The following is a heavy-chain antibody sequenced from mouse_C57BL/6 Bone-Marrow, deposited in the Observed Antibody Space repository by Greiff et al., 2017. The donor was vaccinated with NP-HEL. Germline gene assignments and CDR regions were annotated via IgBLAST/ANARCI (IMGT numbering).Heavy chain of an antibody. CDR3: ASGRYYDGYYVWYFDV. CDR1: GYTFTSYW. Sequence: VQLQQPGAELVMPGASVKLSCKASGYTFTSYWMHWVKQRPGQGLEWIGEIDPSDSYTNYNQKFKGKSTLTVDKSSSTAYMQLSSLTSEDSAVYYCASGRYYDGYYVWYFDVWGTGTTVTVSS. V-gene: IGHV1-69*01. J-gene: IGHJ1*03. CDR2: IDPSDSYT. D-gene: IGHD2-3*01.